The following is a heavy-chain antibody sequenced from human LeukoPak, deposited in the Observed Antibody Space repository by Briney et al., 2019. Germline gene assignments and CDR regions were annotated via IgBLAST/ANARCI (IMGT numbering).Heavy chain of an antibody. V-gene: IGHV4-59*08. CDR3: AMVRGIMSNNYYYYYGMDV. J-gene: IGHJ6*02. CDR2: MYYSGST. D-gene: IGHD3-10*01. CDR1: GASTSSFY. Sequence: SETLSLTCTVSGASTSSFYWSWIRRPPGKGLEWIGYMYYSGSTNYNPSLKSRVAMSVDTSNNQFSLKLSSVTAADTATYYCAMVRGIMSNNYYYYYGMDVWGQGTTITVSS.